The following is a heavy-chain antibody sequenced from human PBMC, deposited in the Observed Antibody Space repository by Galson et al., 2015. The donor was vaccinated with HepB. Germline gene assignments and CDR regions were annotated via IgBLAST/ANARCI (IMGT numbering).Heavy chain of an antibody. CDR2: ISGSGGST. D-gene: IGHD6-13*01. CDR3: ASNLPYTSSWYVGYFHY. J-gene: IGHJ4*02. CDR1: GFTFRNYA. V-gene: IGHV3-23*01. Sequence: SLRLSCAASGFTFRNYAMTWVRQAPGKGLEWVSAISGSGGSTYYADSVKGRVTISRDNPKNTLYLQMDSLRAEDTAVYYCASNLPYTSSWYVGYFHYWGQGTLVTVSS.